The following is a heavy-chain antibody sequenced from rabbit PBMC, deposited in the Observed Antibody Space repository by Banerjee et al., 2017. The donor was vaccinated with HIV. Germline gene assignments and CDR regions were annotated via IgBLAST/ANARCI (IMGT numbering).Heavy chain of an antibody. D-gene: IGHD8-1*01. CDR1: GFSFSSGYD. V-gene: IGHV1S45*01. Sequence: QEQLVESGGGLVKPGASLTLTCTASGFSFSSGYDMCWVRQAPGKGLEWIAYIYTGSSGSTYYANWAKGRFTISKTSSTTVTLQMTSLTAADTATYFCARRDYGSSTYDDLWGQGTLVTVS. CDR3: ARRDYGSSTYDDL. CDR2: IYTGSSGST. J-gene: IGHJ3*01.